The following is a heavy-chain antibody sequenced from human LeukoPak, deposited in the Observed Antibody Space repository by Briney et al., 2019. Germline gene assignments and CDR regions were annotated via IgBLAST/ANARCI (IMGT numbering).Heavy chain of an antibody. CDR2: INSDGSST. CDR3: ARDFKSSGYELDN. V-gene: IGHV3-74*01. Sequence: PGGSLRLSCEASGFTFSSYWMHWVRQDPGRGLVWVSRINSDGSSTSYADAVKGRFTISGDNAKNTLYLQMNGLRGEDTAVYYCARDFKSSGYELDNWGQGTLVTVSS. D-gene: IGHD5-12*01. CDR1: GFTFSSYW. J-gene: IGHJ4*02.